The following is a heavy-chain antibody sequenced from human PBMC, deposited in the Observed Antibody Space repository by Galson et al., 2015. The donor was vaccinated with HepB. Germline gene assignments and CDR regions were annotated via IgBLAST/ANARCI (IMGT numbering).Heavy chain of an antibody. CDR2: IYYSGST. V-gene: IGHV4-59*01. CDR1: GGSISSYY. CDR3: ARVRGYSSGWYGVEYYYYYGMDV. D-gene: IGHD6-19*01. Sequence: SETLSLTCTVSGGSISSYYWSWIRQPPGKGLEWIGYIYYSGSTNYNPSLKSRVTISVDTSKNQFSLKLSSVTAADTAVYYCARVRGYSSGWYGVEYYYYYGMDVCGQGTTVTVSS. J-gene: IGHJ6*02.